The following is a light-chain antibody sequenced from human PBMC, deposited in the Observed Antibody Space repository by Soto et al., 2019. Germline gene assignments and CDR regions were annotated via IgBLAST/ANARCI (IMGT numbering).Light chain of an antibody. J-gene: IGKJ1*01. CDR2: DAS. CDR1: QSISSW. Sequence: DIPMTQSPSTLSASVGDRVTITCRASQSISSWLAWYQQKPGKAPNLLIYDASSLQSGVPSRFNVSRSGTEFTITINSLKSDDFETYYGHPYKSFWTFGQGTRVEI. CDR3: HPYKSFWT. V-gene: IGKV1-5*01.